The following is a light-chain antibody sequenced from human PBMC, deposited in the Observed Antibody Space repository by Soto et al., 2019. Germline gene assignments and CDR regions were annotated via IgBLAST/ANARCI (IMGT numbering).Light chain of an antibody. CDR2: GAS. V-gene: IGKV3-15*01. J-gene: IGKJ1*01. Sequence: EIVMTQSPATLYVSPGERATLSCRASQSVSSNLAWYQQKPGQAPRLLIYGASTRATGIPARFSGSGSGTEFTLTISSLQYEDFAVYYFQQYNNWLWTFGQGTKVEIK. CDR1: QSVSSN. CDR3: QQYNNWLWT.